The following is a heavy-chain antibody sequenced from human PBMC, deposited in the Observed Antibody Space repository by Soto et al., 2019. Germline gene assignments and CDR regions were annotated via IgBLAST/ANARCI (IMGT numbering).Heavy chain of an antibody. CDR3: AKEEYCSSTSCRLGLLYYYYMDV. CDR1: GFTFSSYG. V-gene: IGHV3-30*18. J-gene: IGHJ6*03. CDR2: ISYDGSNK. Sequence: GGSLRLSCAASGFTFSSYGMHWVRQAPGKGLEWVAVISYDGSNKYYADSVKGRFTISRDNSKNTLYLQMNSLRAEDAAVYYCAKEEYCSSTSCRLGLLYYYYMDVWGKGTTVTVSS. D-gene: IGHD2-2*01.